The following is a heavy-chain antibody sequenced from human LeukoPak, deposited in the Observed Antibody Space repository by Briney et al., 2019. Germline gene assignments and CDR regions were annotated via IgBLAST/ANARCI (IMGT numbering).Heavy chain of an antibody. CDR2: IYYSGNT. J-gene: IGHJ4*02. D-gene: IGHD6-13*01. CDR1: GGSINRGTYY. V-gene: IGHV4-39*01. CDR3: ARLPSGTFDY. Sequence: SQTLSLTCPVSGGSINRGTYYWGWARHPPGKGLEWIGTIYYSGNTYYSPSLKSRVTISIDTSKNQSSLKLSAVTASDTAVYYCARLPSGTFDYWGQGTLVTVSS.